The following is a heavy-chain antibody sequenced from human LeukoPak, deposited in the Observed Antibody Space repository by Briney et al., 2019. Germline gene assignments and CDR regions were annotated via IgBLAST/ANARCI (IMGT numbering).Heavy chain of an antibody. J-gene: IGHJ4*02. CDR2: INPNSGGT. V-gene: IGHV1-2*02. D-gene: IGHD5-18*01. CDR1: GYTFTGYY. CDR3: ARDTAMALLNFDY. Sequence: ASVKVSCKASGYTFTGYYMHWVRQAPGQGLEWMGWINPNSGGTNYAQKFQGRVTMTRDTSISTAYMELSRLRSDDTAVYYCARDTAMALLNFDYWGQGTLVTVSS.